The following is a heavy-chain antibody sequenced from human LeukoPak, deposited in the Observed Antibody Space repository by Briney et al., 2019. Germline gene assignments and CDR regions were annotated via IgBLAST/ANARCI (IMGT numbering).Heavy chain of an antibody. J-gene: IGHJ4*02. Sequence: PGGSLRLSCATSGFTFTDYALTWVRQAPGKRPEWVSTTMRTTDGSAYYADSVKGRFTISRDNSKNTLYLQMNSLRAEDTAIYYCTRAGFDSSWYFPHWGQGALVTVAS. CDR3: TRAGFDSSWYFPH. D-gene: IGHD6-13*01. CDR1: GFTFTDYA. CDR2: TMRTTDGSA. V-gene: IGHV3-23*01.